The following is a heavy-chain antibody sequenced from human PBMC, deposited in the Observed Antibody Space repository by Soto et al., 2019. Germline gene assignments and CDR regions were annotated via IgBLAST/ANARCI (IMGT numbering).Heavy chain of an antibody. V-gene: IGHV1-18*01. Sequence: QVQLVQSGAEVKKPGASVKVSCKASGYTFTSYGISWVRQAPGQGLEWMGWISAYNGDTKYAEKLQGRVTMTTDTSTSTAYMELRSLRSDDTAVYYCVRDRGTVLASPVILNTPNWVDPWGQGTLVTVSS. CDR2: ISAYNGDT. D-gene: IGHD3-9*01. CDR3: VRDRGTVLASPVILNTPNWVDP. CDR1: GYTFTSYG. J-gene: IGHJ5*02.